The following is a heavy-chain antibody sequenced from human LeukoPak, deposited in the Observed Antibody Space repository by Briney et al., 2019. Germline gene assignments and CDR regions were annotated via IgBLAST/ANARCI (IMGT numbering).Heavy chain of an antibody. V-gene: IGHV4-59*01. Sequence: SETLSLTCNVSGGSISSYYWSWIRQPPGKGLEWIGYIYYSGSTNYNPSLKSRVTISVDTSKNQFSLKVTSVTAADTAVYCCARGGPSYFDYWGQGTLVTVSS. J-gene: IGHJ4*02. CDR3: ARGGPSYFDY. CDR2: IYYSGST. CDR1: GGSISSYY.